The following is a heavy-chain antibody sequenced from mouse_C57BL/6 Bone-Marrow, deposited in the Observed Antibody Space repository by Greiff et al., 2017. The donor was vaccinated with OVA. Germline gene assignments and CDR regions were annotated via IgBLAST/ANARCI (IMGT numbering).Heavy chain of an antibody. CDR1: GYAFSSYW. J-gene: IGHJ3*01. CDR2: IYPGDGDT. D-gene: IGHD1-1*01. Sequence: QVQLQQSGAELVKPGASVKISCKASGYAFSSYWMNWVKQRPGKGLEWIGQIYPGDGDTNYNGKFKGKATLTADKSSSTAYMQLSSLTSEDSAVYFCAREGYYYGSSFYWGQGTLVTVSA. V-gene: IGHV1-80*01. CDR3: AREGYYYGSSFY.